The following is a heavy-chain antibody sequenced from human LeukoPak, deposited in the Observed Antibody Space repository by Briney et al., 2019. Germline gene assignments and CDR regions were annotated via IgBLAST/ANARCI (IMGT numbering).Heavy chain of an antibody. J-gene: IGHJ4*02. Sequence: GGSLRLSCAGSGFTFSSYTMHWVRQAPGKGLEWVAVISYDGSSKYYADSVKGRFTISRDNSKNTLYLQMNSLRAEDTAVYYCAKDFRSYYSPIDYWGQGTLVTVSS. CDR2: ISYDGSSK. D-gene: IGHD3-10*01. V-gene: IGHV3-30*04. CDR1: GFTFSSYT. CDR3: AKDFRSYYSPIDY.